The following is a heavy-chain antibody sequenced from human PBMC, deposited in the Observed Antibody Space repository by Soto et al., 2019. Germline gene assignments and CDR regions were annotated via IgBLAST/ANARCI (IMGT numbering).Heavy chain of an antibody. J-gene: IGHJ1*01. D-gene: IGHD6-19*01. CDR2: ITPHNGNT. V-gene: IGHV1-18*01. Sequence: QIQLVQSGAEVEKPGASVKVSCEASGYNFRTSELSWALQAPCKGLESVGWITPHNGNTKIAQKLQNRVTMTTDVSTRTAYMELRSLRFDYTAVYYCARGRGPGAMASIEYFLQWGPGTLVTVSS. CDR1: GYNFRTSE. CDR3: ARGRGPGAMASIEYFLQ.